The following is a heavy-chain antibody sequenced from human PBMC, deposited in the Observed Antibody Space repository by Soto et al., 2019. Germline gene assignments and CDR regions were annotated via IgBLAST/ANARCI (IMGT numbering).Heavy chain of an antibody. CDR3: ARGIGVVVAGGLDY. D-gene: IGHD6-19*01. J-gene: IGHJ4*02. Sequence: EVQLVESGGGLVQPGGSLRLSCAASGFTFSSYWMHWVRQAPGKGLMWVSRINTDWSSTSYADSVKGRFTISRDNAKNTLYLQMNSLRAEDTAVYYCARGIGVVVAGGLDYWGQGTLVTVSS. CDR2: INTDWSST. CDR1: GFTFSSYW. V-gene: IGHV3-74*01.